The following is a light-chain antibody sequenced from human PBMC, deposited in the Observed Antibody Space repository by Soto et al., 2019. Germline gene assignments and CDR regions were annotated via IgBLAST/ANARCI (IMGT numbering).Light chain of an antibody. Sequence: EIVLTQFPGTLSLSPGERATLSCRASQSVSSKSLAWYQQKPGQAPRLLIFGASNRVTGIPDRFSGSGSGTDFTLTISRLETEDFAVYYCQQYGSSPPYTFGQGTKLEIK. V-gene: IGKV3-20*01. CDR2: GAS. CDR3: QQYGSSPPYT. J-gene: IGKJ2*01. CDR1: QSVSSKS.